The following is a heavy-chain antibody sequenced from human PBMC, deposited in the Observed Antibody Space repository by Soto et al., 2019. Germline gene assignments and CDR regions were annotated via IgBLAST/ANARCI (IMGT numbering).Heavy chain of an antibody. J-gene: IGHJ6*03. D-gene: IGHD3-9*01. V-gene: IGHV3-49*03. Sequence: PGGSLTLSCTASGFTFGDYAMSWFRQAPGKGLEWVGLIRSKAYGGTTEYAASVKGRFTISRDDSKSIAYLQMNSLKTEDTAVYYCTRKVDRYYYYMDAWGKETTLTVSS. CDR1: GFTFGDYA. CDR3: TRKVDRYYYYMDA. CDR2: IRSKAYGGTT.